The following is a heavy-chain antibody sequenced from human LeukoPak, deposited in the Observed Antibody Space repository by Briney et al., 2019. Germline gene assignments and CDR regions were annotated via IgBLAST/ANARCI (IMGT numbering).Heavy chain of an antibody. Sequence: SETLSLTCTVSGGSISSYYWSWIRQPPGKGLEWIGYIFYSGSTNYNPSLKSRVTISVDTSKNQFSLKLSSVTAADTAVYYCARGGGYASPIGYWGQGALVTVSS. CDR2: IFYSGST. V-gene: IGHV4-59*01. CDR1: GGSISSYY. D-gene: IGHD5-12*01. CDR3: ARGGGYASPIGY. J-gene: IGHJ4*02.